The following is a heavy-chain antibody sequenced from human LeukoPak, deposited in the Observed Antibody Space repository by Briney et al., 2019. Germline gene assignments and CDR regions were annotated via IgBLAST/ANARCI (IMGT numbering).Heavy chain of an antibody. Sequence: GGSLRLSCAASGFTFSSCAMSWVRQAPGEGLEWVSAISGSGGSTYYADSVKGRFTISRDNSKNTLYLQMNSLRAEDTAVYYCAKDLRGHYYDSSGYDYWGQGTLVTVSS. D-gene: IGHD3-22*01. CDR2: ISGSGGST. V-gene: IGHV3-23*01. J-gene: IGHJ4*02. CDR1: GFTFSSCA. CDR3: AKDLRGHYYDSSGYDY.